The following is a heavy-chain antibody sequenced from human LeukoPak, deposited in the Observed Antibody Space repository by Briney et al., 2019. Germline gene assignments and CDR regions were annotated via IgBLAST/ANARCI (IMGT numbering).Heavy chain of an antibody. Sequence: GGSLRLSCTASGFTVSSNYMSWVRQAPGKGLEWVSVIYSSGNTYYADSVKGRFTISRDNSKNTLYLQMNSLRAEDTAVYYCAKRLFSGSYPSYFDYWGQGTLVTVSS. D-gene: IGHD1-26*01. CDR3: AKRLFSGSYPSYFDY. CDR2: IYSSGNT. V-gene: IGHV3-53*01. CDR1: GFTVSSNY. J-gene: IGHJ4*02.